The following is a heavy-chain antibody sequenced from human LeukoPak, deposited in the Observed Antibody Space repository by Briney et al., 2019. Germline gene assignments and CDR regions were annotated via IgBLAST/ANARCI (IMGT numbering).Heavy chain of an antibody. D-gene: IGHD3-10*01. Sequence: SETLSLTCTVSGGSISNYYWSWVRQPPGKGLEWIGYIYYSRSTNYNPSLKSRVTISVDTSKNQFSLKLNSVAAADSAVYYCARRAYGSGSFNRYYFDYWGQGTLVAVSS. CDR2: IYYSRST. J-gene: IGHJ4*02. CDR1: GGSISNYY. CDR3: ARRAYGSGSFNRYYFDY. V-gene: IGHV4-59*08.